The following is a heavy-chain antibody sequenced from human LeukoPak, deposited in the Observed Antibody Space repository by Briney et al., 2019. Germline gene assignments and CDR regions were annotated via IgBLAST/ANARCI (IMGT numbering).Heavy chain of an antibody. V-gene: IGHV3-23*01. CDR3: AKEHDYGDFFDY. Sequence: GGSLRLSCAASGFTFSGSAMHWVRQAPGKGLEWVSAISGSGGSTYYADSVKGRFTISRDNSKNTLYLQMNSLRAEDTAVYYCAKEHDYGDFFDYWGQGTLVTVSS. CDR2: ISGSGGST. J-gene: IGHJ4*02. CDR1: GFTFSGSA. D-gene: IGHD4-17*01.